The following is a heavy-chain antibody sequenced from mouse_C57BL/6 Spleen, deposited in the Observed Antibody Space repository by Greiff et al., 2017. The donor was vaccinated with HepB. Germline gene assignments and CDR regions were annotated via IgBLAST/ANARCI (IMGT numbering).Heavy chain of an antibody. D-gene: IGHD2-3*01. CDR2: IYPGDGDT. J-gene: IGHJ2*01. Sequence: VKLLESGAELVKPGASVKISCKASGYAFSSYWMNWVKQRPGKGLEWIGQIYPGDGDTNYNGKFKGKATLTADKSSSTAYMQLSSLTSEDSAVYFGARSGGGYYVLYYLDYWGQGTTLTVSS. CDR1: GYAFSSYW. CDR3: ARSGGGYYVLYYLDY. V-gene: IGHV1-80*01.